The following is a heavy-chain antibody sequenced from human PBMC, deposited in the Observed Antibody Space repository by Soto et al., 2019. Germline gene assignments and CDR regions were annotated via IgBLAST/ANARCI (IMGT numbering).Heavy chain of an antibody. Sequence: SETLSLTCTVSGGSVSSGSYYWSWIRQPPGKGLEWIGYIYYSGSTNYNPSLKSRVTISVDTSKNQFSLKLSSVTAADTAVYYCTRVGGYSSSWYRWFDPWGQGTLVTVSS. D-gene: IGHD6-13*01. CDR2: IYYSGST. J-gene: IGHJ5*02. CDR1: GGSVSSGSYY. CDR3: TRVGGYSSSWYRWFDP. V-gene: IGHV4-61*01.